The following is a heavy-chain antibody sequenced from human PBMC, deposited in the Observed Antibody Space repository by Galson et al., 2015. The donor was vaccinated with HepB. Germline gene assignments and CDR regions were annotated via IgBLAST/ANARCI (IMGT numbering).Heavy chain of an antibody. J-gene: IGHJ4*02. CDR2: ISYDGSNK. Sequence: SLRLSCAASGFAFSSYAMHWVRQAPGKGLEWVAVISYDGSNKYYADSVKGRFTISRDNSKNTLYLQMNSLRAEDTAVYYCARDPLENNYDILTGNDYWGQGTLVTVSS. D-gene: IGHD3-9*01. CDR3: ARDPLENNYDILTGNDY. CDR1: GFAFSSYA. V-gene: IGHV3-30-3*01.